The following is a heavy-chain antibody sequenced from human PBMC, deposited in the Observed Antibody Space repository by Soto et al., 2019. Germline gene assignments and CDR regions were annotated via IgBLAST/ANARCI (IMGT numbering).Heavy chain of an antibody. Sequence: EVQLVESGGGLVKPGGSLRLSCAASGFTFSSYSMNWVRQAPGKGLEWVSSISSSSSCIYYADSVKGPFTNSRDNAKNSLYLQMNSLRAEDTAVYYCARVLGGGSSIHGFDPWGQGTLVTVSS. V-gene: IGHV3-21*01. CDR2: ISSSSSCI. J-gene: IGHJ5*02. D-gene: IGHD6-6*01. CDR3: ARVLGGGSSIHGFDP. CDR1: GFTFSSYS.